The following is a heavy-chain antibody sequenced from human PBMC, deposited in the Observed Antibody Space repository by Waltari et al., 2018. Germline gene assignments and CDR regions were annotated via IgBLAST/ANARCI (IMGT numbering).Heavy chain of an antibody. CDR1: GGSFSVYY. Sequence: QVQLQQWGAGLLKPSETLSLTCAVYGGSFSVYYWSWIRQPPGKGLEWIGEINHSGSTNYNPSLKSRVTISVDTSKNQFSLKLSSVTAADTAVYYCARGLMVRGAIDPWGQGTLVTVSS. D-gene: IGHD3-10*01. V-gene: IGHV4-34*01. CDR2: INHSGST. CDR3: ARGLMVRGAIDP. J-gene: IGHJ5*02.